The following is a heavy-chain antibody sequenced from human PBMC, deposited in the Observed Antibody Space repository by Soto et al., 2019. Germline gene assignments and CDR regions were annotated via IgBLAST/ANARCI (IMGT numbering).Heavy chain of an antibody. D-gene: IGHD3-10*01. CDR1: GGSVSSGSYY. Sequence: SETLSLTCTVSGGSVSSGSYYWSWIRQPPGKGLEWIGYIYYSGSTNYNPSLKSRVTISVDTSKNQFSLKLSSVTAADTAVYYCARDRRGDRPIDYWGQGTLVTVSS. J-gene: IGHJ4*02. CDR2: IYYSGST. V-gene: IGHV4-61*01. CDR3: ARDRRGDRPIDY.